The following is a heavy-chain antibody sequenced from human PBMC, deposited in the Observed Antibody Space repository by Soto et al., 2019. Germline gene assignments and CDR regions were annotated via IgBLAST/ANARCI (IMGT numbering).Heavy chain of an antibody. CDR1: GFTFSSYA. J-gene: IGHJ6*02. V-gene: IGHV3-30-3*01. CDR3: ARGYCTNGVCYDVSYYYGMDV. Sequence: ESGGGVVQPGRSLRLSCAASGFTFSSYAMHWVRQAPGKGLEWVAVISYDGSNKYYADSVKGRFTISRDNSKNTLYLQMNSLRAEDTAVYYCARGYCTNGVCYDVSYYYGMDVWGQGTTVTVSS. CDR2: ISYDGSNK. D-gene: IGHD2-8*01.